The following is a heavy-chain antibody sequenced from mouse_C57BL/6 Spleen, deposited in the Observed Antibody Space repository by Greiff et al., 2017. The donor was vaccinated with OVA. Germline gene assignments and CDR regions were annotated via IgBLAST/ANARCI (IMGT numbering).Heavy chain of an antibody. CDR2: INPGSGGT. CDR1: GYAFTNYL. D-gene: IGHD2-4*01. Sequence: VQLQQSGAELVRPGTSVKVSCKASGYAFTNYLIEWVKQRPGPGLEWIGVINPGSGGTNYNEKFKGKATLTADKSSSTAYMQLSSLTSEDSAVYFCARWDYDYDFDYWGQGTTLTVSS. CDR3: ARWDYDYDFDY. V-gene: IGHV1-54*01. J-gene: IGHJ2*01.